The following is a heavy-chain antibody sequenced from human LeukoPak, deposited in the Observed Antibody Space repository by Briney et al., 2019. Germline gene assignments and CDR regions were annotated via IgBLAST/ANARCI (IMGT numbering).Heavy chain of an antibody. D-gene: IGHD3-22*01. Sequence: PGGSLRLSCAASGFTVSSNYMSWVRQAPGEGLEWVSVIYRGGGTYYADSAKGRFTISRDNSKNTVYLQMNSLRAEDTAVYYCAREQYSDSSGYPGLNAFDIWGQGTMVTVSS. CDR2: IYRGGGT. CDR3: AREQYSDSSGYPGLNAFDI. CDR1: GFTVSSNY. V-gene: IGHV3-53*01. J-gene: IGHJ3*02.